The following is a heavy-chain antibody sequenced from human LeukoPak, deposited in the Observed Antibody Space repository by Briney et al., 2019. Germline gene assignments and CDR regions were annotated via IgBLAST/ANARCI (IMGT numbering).Heavy chain of an antibody. CDR1: GGSISSGDYY. Sequence: SETLSLTCTVSGGSISSGDYYWSWIRQPPGKGLEWIGSIYYSGSTYYNPSLKSRVTISVDTSKNQFSLKLSSVTAADTAVYYCARDGPSFYYGSGSYLDYWGQGTLVTVSS. CDR3: ARDGPSFYYGSGSYLDY. V-gene: IGHV4-39*07. J-gene: IGHJ4*02. D-gene: IGHD3-10*01. CDR2: IYYSGST.